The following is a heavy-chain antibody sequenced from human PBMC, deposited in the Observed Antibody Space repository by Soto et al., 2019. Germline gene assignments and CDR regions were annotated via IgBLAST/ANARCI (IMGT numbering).Heavy chain of an antibody. CDR2: ISGGGGKT. J-gene: IGHJ4*02. CDR1: WLTSSTYA. D-gene: IGHD4-17*01. CDR3: AKRLTTVNTVFGC. V-gene: IGHV3-23*01. Sequence: GGSLRLSCAASWLTSSTYAMSWVRQAPGKGLEWGSVISGGGGKTYYADSVKGRVTSSRDNSKNMLYLQMNSLSAEDTAVYYCAKRLTTVNTVFGCWGQGTLVTVS.